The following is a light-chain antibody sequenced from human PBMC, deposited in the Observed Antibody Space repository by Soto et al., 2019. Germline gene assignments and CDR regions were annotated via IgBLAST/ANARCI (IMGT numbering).Light chain of an antibody. V-gene: IGKV1-16*02. J-gene: IGKJ1*01. Sequence: DIHMTQSPSSLSASVGDRVTITCRASQGISNYLGWYQQKPGKAPRSLIYSASSLQSGVPSKFSGSGSGTDFTLTISDMQPDDFATYYCQQYNSYSPATFGQGTKVEI. CDR3: QQYNSYSPAT. CDR1: QGISNY. CDR2: SAS.